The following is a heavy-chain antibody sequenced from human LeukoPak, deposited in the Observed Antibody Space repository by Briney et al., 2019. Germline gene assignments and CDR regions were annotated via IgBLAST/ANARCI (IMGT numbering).Heavy chain of an antibody. J-gene: IGHJ6*03. V-gene: IGHV1-58*01. CDR2: IVVGSGKT. CDR1: GFTFTSSA. D-gene: IGHD2-2*01. CDR3: AAGDCSSTSCRYYYYYYMDV. Sequence: SVKVSCKASGFTFTSSAVQWVRQARGQRLEWIGWIVVGSGKTNYAQRFQERVTITRDKSTSTVYMELSSLRSEDTAVYYCAAGDCSSTSCRYYYYYYMDVWGKGTTVTVSS.